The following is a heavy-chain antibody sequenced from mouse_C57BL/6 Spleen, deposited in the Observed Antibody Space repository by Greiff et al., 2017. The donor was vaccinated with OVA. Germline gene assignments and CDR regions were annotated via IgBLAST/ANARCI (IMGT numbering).Heavy chain of an antibody. J-gene: IGHJ2*01. CDR3: ARGGGYYTLYYFDY. D-gene: IGHD2-3*01. CDR2: IDPSDSET. V-gene: IGHV1-52*01. CDR1: GYTFTSYW. Sequence: QVQLQQPGAELVRPGSSVKLSCKASGYTFTSYWMHWVKQRPIQGLEWIGNIDPSDSETHYNQKFKDKATLTVDKSSSTAYMQLSSLTSEDSAVYYCARGGGYYTLYYFDYWGQGTTLTVSS.